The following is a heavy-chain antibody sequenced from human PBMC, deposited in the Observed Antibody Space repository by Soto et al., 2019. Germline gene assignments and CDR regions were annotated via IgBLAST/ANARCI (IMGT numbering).Heavy chain of an antibody. CDR2: IKHSGST. D-gene: IGHD5-18*01. CDR3: EREYSGGYYFDY. V-gene: IGHV4-34*01. Sequence: SETLSLTCAVYGGSFSGYYWSWIRQSPGKGLEWIGEIKHSGSTNYNPSLKSRVTISVDTSKNQFSLKLSSVTAADTAVYYCEREYSGGYYFDYWGQGTLVTVSS. J-gene: IGHJ4*02. CDR1: GGSFSGYY.